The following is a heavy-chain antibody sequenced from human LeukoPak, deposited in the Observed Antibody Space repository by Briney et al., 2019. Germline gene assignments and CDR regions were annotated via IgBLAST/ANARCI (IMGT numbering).Heavy chain of an antibody. CDR3: ARGGYCSSTSCYRSVLGGY. Sequence: PSETLSLTCAVYGGSFSGYYWSWIRQPPGKGLEWIGEINHSGSTNYNPSLKSRVTISVDTSKNQFSLKLSSVTAADTAVYYRARGGYCSSTSCYRSVLGGYWGQGTLVTVSS. J-gene: IGHJ4*02. D-gene: IGHD2-2*01. CDR1: GGSFSGYY. V-gene: IGHV4-34*01. CDR2: INHSGST.